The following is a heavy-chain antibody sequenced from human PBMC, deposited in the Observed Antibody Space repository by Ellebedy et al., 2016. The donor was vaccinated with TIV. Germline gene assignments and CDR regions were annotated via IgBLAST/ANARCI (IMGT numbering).Heavy chain of an antibody. V-gene: IGHV3-48*02. Sequence: GESLKISCAASGFTFSSYSMNWVRQAPGKGLEWVSYITRSSTTIYYADFVKGRFTVSRDNAKNSLYLQMNSLRDEDTAVYYCARAGEYSYGYSFDYWGQGTLVTVSS. CDR2: ITRSSTTI. D-gene: IGHD5-18*01. J-gene: IGHJ4*02. CDR1: GFTFSSYS. CDR3: ARAGEYSYGYSFDY.